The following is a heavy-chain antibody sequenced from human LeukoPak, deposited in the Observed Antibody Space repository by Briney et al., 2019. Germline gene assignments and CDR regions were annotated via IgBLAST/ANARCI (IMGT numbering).Heavy chain of an antibody. CDR2: IYAGGSGTT. D-gene: IGHD3-22*01. CDR3: AGDGYASNGYVDY. CDR1: GGSISTNSHY. J-gene: IGHJ4*02. V-gene: IGHV3-66*01. Sequence: PSETLSLTCSVSGGSISTNSHYWGWIRLPPGKGLEWVSVIYAGGSGTTYYANSVKGRFTISRDISKNTLYLQMNSLRAEDTALYYCAGDGYASNGYVDYWGQGTLVTVSS.